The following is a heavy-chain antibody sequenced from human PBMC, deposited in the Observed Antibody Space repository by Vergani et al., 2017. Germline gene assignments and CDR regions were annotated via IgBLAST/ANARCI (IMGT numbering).Heavy chain of an antibody. D-gene: IGHD1-1*01. CDR2: IRPYTGHT. Sequence: QVQLVQSGAELKKPGASVSVSCKGSSHTFQTYGISWVRQAPGKGLEWMAWIRPYTGHTIYAQKFQDRVTMTADPSTNTAYMELRSLRSDDTAVYFCARVAPSNSEVTPTAFDVWGQGTMVTVSS. CDR3: ARVAPSNSEVTPTAFDV. V-gene: IGHV1-18*01. CDR1: SHTFQTYG. J-gene: IGHJ3*01.